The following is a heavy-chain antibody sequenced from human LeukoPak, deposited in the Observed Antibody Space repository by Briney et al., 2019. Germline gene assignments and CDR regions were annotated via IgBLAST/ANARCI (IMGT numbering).Heavy chain of an antibody. J-gene: IGHJ4*02. V-gene: IGHV3-74*01. CDR3: ARLTYYYDSSGYYLDY. Sequence: GGSLRLSCAASGFTFSSYWMHWVRQAPGKGLVWVSRINSDGSSTSYASSVKGRFTTSRDNAKNTLCLQMNSLRAEDTAVYYCARLTYYYDSSGYYLDYWGQGTLVTVSS. CDR1: GFTFSSYW. CDR2: INSDGSST. D-gene: IGHD3-22*01.